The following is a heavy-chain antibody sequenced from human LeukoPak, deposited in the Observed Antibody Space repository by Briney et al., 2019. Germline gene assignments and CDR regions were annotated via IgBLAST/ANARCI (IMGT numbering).Heavy chain of an antibody. J-gene: IGHJ4*02. V-gene: IGHV3-23*01. CDR3: AKDTGGGQQLVLYGYYFDY. Sequence: GGSLRLSCAASGFTFSSYAMSWVRQAPGKGLEWVSAISGSGGSTYYADSVKGRFTISRDNSKNTLYLQMNSLRAEDTAVYYCAKDTGGGQQLVLYGYYFDYWGQGTLVTVSS. CDR1: GFTFSSYA. CDR2: ISGSGGST. D-gene: IGHD6-13*01.